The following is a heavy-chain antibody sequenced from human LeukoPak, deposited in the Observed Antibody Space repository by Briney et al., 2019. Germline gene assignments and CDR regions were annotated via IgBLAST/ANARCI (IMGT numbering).Heavy chain of an antibody. V-gene: IGHV1-69*13. Sequence: GASVKVSCKASGYTFTGYYMHWVRQAPGQGLEWMGGIIPIFGTANYAQKFQGRVTITADESTSTAYMELSSLRSEDTAVYYCARPDVVVPAAKGAFDIWGQGTMVTVSS. D-gene: IGHD2-2*01. CDR1: GYTFTGYY. CDR3: ARPDVVVPAAKGAFDI. J-gene: IGHJ3*02. CDR2: IIPIFGTA.